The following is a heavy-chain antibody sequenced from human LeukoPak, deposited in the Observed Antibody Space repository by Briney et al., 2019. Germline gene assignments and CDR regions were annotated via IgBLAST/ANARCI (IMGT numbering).Heavy chain of an antibody. CDR2: IYYSGST. V-gene: IGHV4-39*07. CDR3: ARARNDYYYGSASYPYYFDY. Sequence: SETLSLTCTVSGGSISSSSYYWGWIRQPPGKGLEWIGSIYYSGSTYYNPSLKSRVTISVDTSKNQFSLKLSSVTAADTAVYYCARARNDYYYGSASYPYYFDYWGQGTLVTVSS. J-gene: IGHJ4*02. CDR1: GGSISSSSYY. D-gene: IGHD3-10*01.